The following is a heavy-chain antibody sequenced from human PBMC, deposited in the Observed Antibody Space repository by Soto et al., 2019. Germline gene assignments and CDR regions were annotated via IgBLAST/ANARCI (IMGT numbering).Heavy chain of an antibody. CDR1: GGSISSYY. CDR3: ARHPSYCTNGVCYFGLPDY. CDR2: IYYNGNT. V-gene: IGHV4-59*01. J-gene: IGHJ4*02. D-gene: IGHD2-8*01. Sequence: QVQLQESGPGLVKPSETLSLTCTVSGGSISSYYWSWIRQPPGKGLGWIGYIYYNGNTNYNPSLTSRLTISVDTSKNQFSLKLSSVTAADTAVFYCARHPSYCTNGVCYFGLPDYWGQGTLVTVSS.